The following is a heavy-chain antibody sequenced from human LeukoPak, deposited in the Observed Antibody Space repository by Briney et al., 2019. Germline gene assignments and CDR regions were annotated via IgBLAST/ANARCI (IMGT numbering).Heavy chain of an antibody. CDR3: AVLGYCSSTSCYAGDYFDY. Sequence: ASVKVSCKTSGFMFTAYYIHWVRQVPGQGLEWMGWINPNSGGTNYAQKFQGRVTMTRDTSISTAYMELSRLRSDDTAVYYCAVLGYCSSTSCYAGDYFDYWGQGTLVTVSS. CDR1: GFMFTAYY. V-gene: IGHV1-2*02. D-gene: IGHD2-2*01. J-gene: IGHJ4*02. CDR2: INPNSGGT.